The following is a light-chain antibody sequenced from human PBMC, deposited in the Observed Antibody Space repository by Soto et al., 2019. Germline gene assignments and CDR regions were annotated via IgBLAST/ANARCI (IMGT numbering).Light chain of an antibody. Sequence: QSALTQPASVSGSPGQSITISCTGTSSDVGDYNFVSWFQQHPGKAPKLMIYDVSSRPSGVSNRFSGSKSGNTASLTISGLQPEDEADYFCSSYSSSYTYVFGTGTKLTVL. CDR2: DVS. V-gene: IGLV2-14*01. CDR1: SSDVGDYNF. J-gene: IGLJ1*01. CDR3: SSYSSSYTYV.